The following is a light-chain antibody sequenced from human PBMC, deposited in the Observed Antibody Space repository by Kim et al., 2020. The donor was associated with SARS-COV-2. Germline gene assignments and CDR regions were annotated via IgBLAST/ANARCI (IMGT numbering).Light chain of an antibody. Sequence: GQTGRITCEGDSLRSYYSSWYQQKPGQAPVLVIYGKNNRPSGIPDRFSGSSSGNTASLTITGAQAEDEADYYCNSRDSSGNHLRVVFGGGTQLTVL. V-gene: IGLV3-19*01. CDR1: SLRSYY. CDR3: NSRDSSGNHLRVV. J-gene: IGLJ2*01. CDR2: GKN.